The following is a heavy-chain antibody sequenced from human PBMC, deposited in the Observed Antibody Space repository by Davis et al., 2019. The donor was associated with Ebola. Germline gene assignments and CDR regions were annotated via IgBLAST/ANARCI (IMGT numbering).Heavy chain of an antibody. CDR1: GFTFSNYA. V-gene: IGHV3-21*01. D-gene: IGHD2-8*02. J-gene: IGHJ3*02. CDR3: ARGRRLLADAFHI. Sequence: PGGSLRLSCVASGFTFSNYAMNWVRQAPGKGLEWVSTISSSSNYIYYAESVKGRFTISRDNAKNSLTLQMNSLGAEDTAVYYCARGRRLLADAFHIWGQGTMVTASS. CDR2: ISSSSNYI.